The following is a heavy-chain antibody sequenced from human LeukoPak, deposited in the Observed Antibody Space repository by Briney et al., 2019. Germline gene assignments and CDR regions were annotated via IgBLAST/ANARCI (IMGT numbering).Heavy chain of an antibody. D-gene: IGHD6-19*01. CDR1: GGSFSGYY. CDR2: INHSGST. CDR3: ARVNRIAVAGRDYYYGMDV. J-gene: IGHJ6*04. V-gene: IGHV4-34*01. Sequence: PSETLSLTCAVYGGSFSGYYWSWLRQPPGKGLEWIGEINHSGSTNYNPSLKSRVTISVDTSKNQFSLKLSSVTAADTAVYYCARVNRIAVAGRDYYYGMDVWGKGTTVTVSS.